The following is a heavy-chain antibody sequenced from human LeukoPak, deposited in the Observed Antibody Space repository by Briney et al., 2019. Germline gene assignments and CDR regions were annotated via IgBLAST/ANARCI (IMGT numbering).Heavy chain of an antibody. D-gene: IGHD6-13*01. J-gene: IGHJ4*02. CDR3: ARASLGSSWPSFDY. CDR2: TYYRSKWYN. Sequence: SQTLSLTCAISGDXVPSNSATWNWIRQSPSRGLVWLGRTYYRSKWYNDYAVSVKSRITINPDTSKNQFSLQLNSVTPEDTAVYFCARASLGSSWPSFDYWGQGTLVTVSS. CDR1: GDXVPSNSAT. V-gene: IGHV6-1*01.